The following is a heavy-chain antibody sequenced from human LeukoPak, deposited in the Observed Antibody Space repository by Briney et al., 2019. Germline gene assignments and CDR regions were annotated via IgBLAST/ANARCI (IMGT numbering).Heavy chain of an antibody. D-gene: IGHD1-14*01. V-gene: IGHV3-15*01. CDR3: AADVPSPLAQIDY. Sequence: GGSLRLSCAASGFTFSNAWMSWVRQAPGKGLEWVARIRADGTTDYAAPVKGRFTIPREDSMNTLSLQMDSLKTGDTAVYYCAADVPSPLAQIDYWGQGTPVTVSS. CDR1: GFTFSNAW. J-gene: IGHJ4*02. CDR2: IRADGTT.